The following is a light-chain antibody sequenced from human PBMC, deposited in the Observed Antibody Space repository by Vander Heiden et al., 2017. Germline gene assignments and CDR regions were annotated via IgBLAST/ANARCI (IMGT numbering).Light chain of an antibody. V-gene: IGKV3-11*01. CDR2: DAS. CDR3: QQRSNWPLT. J-gene: IGKJ4*01. CDR1: QSVSSY. Sequence: VLTQSPATLSLSPGERATLSCRASQSVSSYLALYQQKPGQAPRLLIYDASNRATGIPARFSGSGSGTDFTLTISSLEPEDFAVYYCQQRSNWPLTFGGGTKVEIK.